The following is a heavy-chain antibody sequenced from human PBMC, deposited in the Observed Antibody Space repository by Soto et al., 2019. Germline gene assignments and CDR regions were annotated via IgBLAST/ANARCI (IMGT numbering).Heavy chain of an antibody. CDR1: GGTFSSYA. V-gene: IGHV1-69*01. CDR2: IIPIFGTA. Sequence: QVQLVQSGAEVKKPGSSVKVSYKASGGTFSSYAISWVRQAPGQGLEWMGGIIPIFGTANYAQKFQGRVTITADESTSTAYVELSSLRSEDTAVYYCARENYDILTGYYTPPNYGMDVWGQGTTVTVSS. CDR3: ARENYDILTGYYTPPNYGMDV. D-gene: IGHD3-9*01. J-gene: IGHJ6*02.